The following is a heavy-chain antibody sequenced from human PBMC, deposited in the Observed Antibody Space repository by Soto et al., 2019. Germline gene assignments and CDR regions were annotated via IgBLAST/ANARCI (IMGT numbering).Heavy chain of an antibody. CDR3: AKNGQPPYYYYGRDV. CDR2: ISGYNGDT. D-gene: IGHD2-8*01. CDR1: GYTFTRYG. V-gene: IGHV1-18*01. J-gene: IGHJ6*02. Sequence: QGQLVQSEAEVKKPGASVKVSCKASGYTFTRYGISWVRQAPGQGLEWMGWISGYNGDTTYAQKFQGRVTMTIDTSTSTAYMELRSLTSDDTAVYYCAKNGQPPYYYYGRDVWGQGTKVTVSS.